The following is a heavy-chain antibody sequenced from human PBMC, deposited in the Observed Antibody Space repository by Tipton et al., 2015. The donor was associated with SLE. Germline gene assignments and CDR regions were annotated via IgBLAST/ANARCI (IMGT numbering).Heavy chain of an antibody. Sequence: TLSLTCTVSGGSISSGSYYWSWIRQPAGKGLEWIGRIYASGSTNYNPSLKSRVTISVDTSKNQFSLKLSSVTAADTAVYYCARVSSSSSWGRYYYYGMDVWGQGTTVTVSS. CDR2: IYASGST. V-gene: IGHV4-61*02. CDR1: GGSISSGSYY. D-gene: IGHD6-13*01. J-gene: IGHJ6*02. CDR3: ARVSSSSSWGRYYYYGMDV.